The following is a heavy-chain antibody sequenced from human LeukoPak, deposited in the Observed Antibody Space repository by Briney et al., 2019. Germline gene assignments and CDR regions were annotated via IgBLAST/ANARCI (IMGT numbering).Heavy chain of an antibody. J-gene: IGHJ2*01. Sequence: PGGSLRLSCAASGFTFSSYAVSWVRQAPGKGLEWVSAISGSGGSTYYADSVKGRFTISRDNSKNTLYLQMNSLRAEDAAIYYCAKIRFYYDSSFDYWYFDLWGRGTLVTVSS. V-gene: IGHV3-23*01. CDR1: GFTFSSYA. CDR3: AKIRFYYDSSFDYWYFDL. CDR2: ISGSGGST. D-gene: IGHD3-22*01.